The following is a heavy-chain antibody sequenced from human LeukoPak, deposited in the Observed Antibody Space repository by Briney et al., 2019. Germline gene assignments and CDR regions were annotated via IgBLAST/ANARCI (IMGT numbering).Heavy chain of an antibody. D-gene: IGHD1/OR15-1a*01. CDR2: INPTSGRT. CDR1: GYTFTDYY. V-gene: IGHV1-2*02. Sequence: GASVKVSCKASGYTFTDYYLHWVRQTPGQGLECVGWINPTSGRTNYAQKFHDRVTLARDTSNNTSYMELTRLTSDDTAVYFCAREFRTTTWSYDAFDLWGQGTMVTVSS. CDR3: AREFRTTTWSYDAFDL. J-gene: IGHJ3*01.